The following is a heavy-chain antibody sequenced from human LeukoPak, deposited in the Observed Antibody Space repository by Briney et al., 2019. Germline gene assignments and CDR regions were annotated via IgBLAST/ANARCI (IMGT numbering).Heavy chain of an antibody. Sequence: SETLSLTCTVSGGSISSYYWSWIRPPPGKGLEWIGYIYYSGSTNYNPSLKSRVTISVDTSKNQFSLKLSSVTAADTAVYYCARGGYDILTGYLSYQDYWGQGTLVTVSS. V-gene: IGHV4-59*01. CDR1: GGSISSYY. D-gene: IGHD3-9*01. CDR3: ARGGYDILTGYLSYQDY. J-gene: IGHJ4*02. CDR2: IYYSGST.